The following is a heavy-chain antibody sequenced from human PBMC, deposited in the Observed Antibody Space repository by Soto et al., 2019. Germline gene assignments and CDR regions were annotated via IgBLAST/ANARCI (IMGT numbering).Heavy chain of an antibody. Sequence: ASVKVSCKASGYTFTGYYMHWVRQAPGQGLEWMGWINPNSGGTNYAQKFQGRVTMTRDTSISTAYMELSRLRPDDTAVYYCARGTNIVVVPAATSKYYYYGMDVWGQGTTVTVSS. CDR3: ARGTNIVVVPAATSKYYYYGMDV. CDR2: INPNSGGT. CDR1: GYTFTGYY. J-gene: IGHJ6*02. V-gene: IGHV1-2*02. D-gene: IGHD2-2*01.